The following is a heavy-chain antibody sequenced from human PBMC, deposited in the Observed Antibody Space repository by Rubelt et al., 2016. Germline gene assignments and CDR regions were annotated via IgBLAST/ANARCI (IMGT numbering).Heavy chain of an antibody. V-gene: IGHV1-2*02. CDR3: ARDLYKGPRWLVAY. CDR1: GYTFTGYY. Sequence: QVQLVQSGAEVKKPGASVKVSCKASGYTFTGYYMHWVRQAPGQGLEWMVWINPNSGGTNYGQKFQGRVTMTRNKSSSTAYMERSRLRSDDTAVYYCARDLYKGPRWLVAYWCQGTLVTVSS. J-gene: IGHJ4*02. CDR2: INPNSGGT. D-gene: IGHD6-19*01.